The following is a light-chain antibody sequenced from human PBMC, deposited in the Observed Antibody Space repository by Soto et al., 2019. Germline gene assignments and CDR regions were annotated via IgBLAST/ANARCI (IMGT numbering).Light chain of an antibody. CDR1: QSVSNN. V-gene: IGKV3-15*01. CDR2: DAS. Sequence: ILMTQSPATLSVSPGERATLSCRASQSVSNNLAWYQQKPGQAPRLLIYDASTRATGIPARFSVSGSGTEFTLTIIGVQSEDFAVYNGQRFNTWPPWMFRLGTKVE. CDR3: QRFNTWPPWM. J-gene: IGKJ1*01.